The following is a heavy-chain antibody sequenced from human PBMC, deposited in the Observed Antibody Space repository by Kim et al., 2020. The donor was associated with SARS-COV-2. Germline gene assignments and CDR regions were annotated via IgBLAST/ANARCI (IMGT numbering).Heavy chain of an antibody. Sequence: GGSLRLSCTASGFTFGDYAMSWFRQAPGKGLEWVGFIRSKAYGGTTEYAASVKGRFTISRDDSKSIAYLQMNSLKTEDTAVYSCTRFSYSSSSLYYYYYGMDVWGQGTTVTVSS. V-gene: IGHV3-49*03. CDR2: IRSKAYGGTT. J-gene: IGHJ6*02. D-gene: IGHD6-6*01. CDR1: GFTFGDYA. CDR3: TRFSYSSSSLYYYYYGMDV.